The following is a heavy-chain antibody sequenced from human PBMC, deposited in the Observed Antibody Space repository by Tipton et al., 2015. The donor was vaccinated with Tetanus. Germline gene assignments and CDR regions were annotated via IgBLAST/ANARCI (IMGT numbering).Heavy chain of an antibody. Sequence: TLSLACAVYGGSFSGYYWSWIRQPPGKGLEWIGEINHSGSTNYNPSLKSRVTISVDTSKNQFSLKLSSVTAADTAVYYCARVGYLDTAMVVDWGRGTLVNDSS. CDR1: GGSFSGYY. V-gene: IGHV4-34*01. J-gene: IGHJ4*02. D-gene: IGHD5-18*01. CDR3: ARVGYLDTAMVVD. CDR2: INHSGST.